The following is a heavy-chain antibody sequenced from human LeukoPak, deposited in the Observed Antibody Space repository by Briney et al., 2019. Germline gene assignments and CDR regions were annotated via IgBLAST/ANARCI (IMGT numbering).Heavy chain of an antibody. Sequence: PGGSLRLSCAASGFTFSSYWMSWVRQAPGKRLEWVANIKQDGSEKYYVDSVKGRFTISRDNAKNSLDLQMNSLRAEDTAVYYCARYDYGGNYDYWGQGTLVTVSS. CDR2: IKQDGSEK. D-gene: IGHD4-23*01. J-gene: IGHJ4*02. V-gene: IGHV3-7*04. CDR3: ARYDYGGNYDY. CDR1: GFTFSSYW.